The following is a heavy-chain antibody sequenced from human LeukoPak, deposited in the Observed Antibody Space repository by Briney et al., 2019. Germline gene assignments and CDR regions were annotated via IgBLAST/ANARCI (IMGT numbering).Heavy chain of an antibody. Sequence: GGTLRLSCAASGFTFSSYGMSWVRQAPGKGLEWVSAISGSGGSTYYADSVKGRFTISRDNSKNTLYLQMNSLRAEDTAVYYCAKVGYSSGWSIDYWGQGTLVTVSS. V-gene: IGHV3-23*01. CDR1: GFTFSSYG. CDR3: AKVGYSSGWSIDY. CDR2: ISGSGGST. J-gene: IGHJ4*02. D-gene: IGHD6-19*01.